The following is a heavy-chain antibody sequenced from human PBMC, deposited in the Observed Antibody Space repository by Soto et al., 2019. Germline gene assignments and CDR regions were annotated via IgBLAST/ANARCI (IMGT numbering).Heavy chain of an antibody. V-gene: IGHV3-66*01. D-gene: IGHD4-17*01. CDR3: ARDPSDDYADY. Sequence: GGSLRLSCAASGFTVSSNYMSWVRQAPGKGLEWVSVIYSGGSTYYADSVKGRFTISRDNSKNTLYLQMNSLRAEDTAVYYCARDPSDDYADYWGQGTLVTVSS. CDR1: GFTVSSNY. J-gene: IGHJ4*02. CDR2: IYSGGST.